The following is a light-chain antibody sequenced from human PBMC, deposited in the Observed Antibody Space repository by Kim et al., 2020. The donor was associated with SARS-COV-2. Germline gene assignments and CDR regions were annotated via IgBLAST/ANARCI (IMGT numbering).Light chain of an antibody. J-gene: IGKJ1*01. CDR3: QQRSNWWT. Sequence: EIVLTQSPATLSLSPGERATLSCRASQRVTSYVAWYQQKPGQAPRLLIYDASNRATGIPARFSGSGSGTDFTLTISSLEPEDFAVYYCQQRSNWWTFGQGTKVDIK. CDR2: DAS. CDR1: QRVTSY. V-gene: IGKV3-11*01.